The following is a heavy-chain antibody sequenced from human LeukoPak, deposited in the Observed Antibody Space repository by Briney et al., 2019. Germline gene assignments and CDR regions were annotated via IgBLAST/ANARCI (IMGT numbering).Heavy chain of an antibody. CDR1: RFTFSTYW. V-gene: IGHV3-7*01. CDR2: IKQDGSEK. CDR3: ARGGFSVDY. Sequence: GGSLRLSCAASRFTFSTYWMSWVRQAPGKGLEWVANIKQDGSEKYYVDSVKGRFTISRDNAKSSLYLQMNSLTAEDTAVYYCARGGFSVDYWGQGTLATVSS. D-gene: IGHD3-10*01. J-gene: IGHJ4*02.